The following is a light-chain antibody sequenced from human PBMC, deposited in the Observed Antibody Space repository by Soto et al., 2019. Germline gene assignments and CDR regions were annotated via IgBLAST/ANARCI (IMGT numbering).Light chain of an antibody. CDR2: EVS. CDR3: SSYTSSSTLLYV. CDR1: SSDVGGYTY. V-gene: IGLV2-14*01. Sequence: QSVLTQAPSGSGSPGQSITVSGTVTSSDVGGYTYVSWYQQHPGKAPKLMIYEVSKRPSGVSNRFPGTKSGNTASLTISGLQAEDEADYYCSSYTSSSTLLYVFGTGTKVTVL. J-gene: IGLJ1*01.